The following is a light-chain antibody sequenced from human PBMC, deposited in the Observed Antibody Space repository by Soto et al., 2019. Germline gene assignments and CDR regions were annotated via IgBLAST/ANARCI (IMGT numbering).Light chain of an antibody. CDR2: YAS. J-gene: IGKJ4*01. Sequence: DIQLTQSPSFLSASVGDRVTITCRASQGISSYLAWYQQKPGKAPNLLIYYASTLQRGVPSRFSGSGSGTEFTLTIRSLQPEDLATYYCQRLNGYPLTFGGGTKVEIK. CDR1: QGISSY. V-gene: IGKV1-9*01. CDR3: QRLNGYPLT.